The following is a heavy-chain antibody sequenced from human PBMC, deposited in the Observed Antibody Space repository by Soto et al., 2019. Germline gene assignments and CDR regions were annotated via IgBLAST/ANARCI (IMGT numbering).Heavy chain of an antibody. Sequence: QVHLVQSGAEVKKPGASVKVSCKASGYTFTSYGITWVRQAPGQGLEWMGWISAHNGNTDYAQKLQGRVIVTRDTYTSTAYMDLRSLISDDTAVYDCARGRYGDYWGQGALVTVSS. J-gene: IGHJ4*02. D-gene: IGHD1-1*01. CDR3: ARGRYGDY. CDR2: ISAHNGNT. CDR1: GYTFTSYG. V-gene: IGHV1-18*01.